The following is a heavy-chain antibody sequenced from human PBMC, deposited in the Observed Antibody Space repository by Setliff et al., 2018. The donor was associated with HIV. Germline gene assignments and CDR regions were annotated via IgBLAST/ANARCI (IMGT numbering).Heavy chain of an antibody. CDR1: GFPFSNYA. CDR2: ISSGGGT. Sequence: QPGGSLRLSCAASGFPFSNYAMSWVRQAPGKGLEWVSAISSGGGTYYADFVKGRFTISRDNSKNTLYLQMNSLRAEDTAVYYCAKAPLTIVATGGEDCWGRGTLVTVSS. J-gene: IGHJ4*02. D-gene: IGHD6-13*01. V-gene: IGHV3-23*01. CDR3: AKAPLTIVATGGEDC.